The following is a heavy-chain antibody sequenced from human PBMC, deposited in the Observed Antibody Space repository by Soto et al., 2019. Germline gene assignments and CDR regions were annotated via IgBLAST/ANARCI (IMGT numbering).Heavy chain of an antibody. CDR1: GFTFSSYG. Sequence: GGSVRLSCAASGFTFSSYGMHWVRQAPGKGLEWVAVISYDGSNKYYADSVKGRFTISRDNSKNTLYLQMNSLRAEDTAVYYCASYDILTGPYPDYYYYGMDVWGQGTTVTVSS. J-gene: IGHJ6*02. D-gene: IGHD3-9*01. CDR2: ISYDGSNK. V-gene: IGHV3-30*03. CDR3: ASYDILTGPYPDYYYYGMDV.